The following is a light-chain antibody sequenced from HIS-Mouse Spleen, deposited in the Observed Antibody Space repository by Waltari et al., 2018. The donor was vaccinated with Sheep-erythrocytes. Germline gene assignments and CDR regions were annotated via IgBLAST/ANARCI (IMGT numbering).Light chain of an antibody. J-gene: IGKJ4*01. CDR1: QRVSSSY. CDR2: GAS. CDR3: QHYGSTPAT. V-gene: IGKV3-20*01. Sequence: EIVLTQSPGTLSLSPGERATLSCRASQRVSSSYLAWYQQKPGQAPRLLISGASCRATVSPAGFSVSGSGPDFTLTNSMLEPDLFAVFYCQHYGSTPATFGGGTKVELK.